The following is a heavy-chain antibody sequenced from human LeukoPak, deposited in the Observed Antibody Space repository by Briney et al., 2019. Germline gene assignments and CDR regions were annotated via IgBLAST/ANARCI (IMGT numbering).Heavy chain of an antibody. V-gene: IGHV3-23*01. J-gene: IGHJ4*02. CDR1: GFTLRGYA. Sequence: GGSLRLSCAASGFTLRGYAMSWVRQAPGKGLEWVSGISDSGGSTYYADSVKGRFTISRENSKNTPYLQMNSLRAEDTAVYYCAKIIKYGSSPIDYWGRGTLVTVSS. CDR3: AKIIKYGSSPIDY. CDR2: ISDSGGST. D-gene: IGHD6-6*01.